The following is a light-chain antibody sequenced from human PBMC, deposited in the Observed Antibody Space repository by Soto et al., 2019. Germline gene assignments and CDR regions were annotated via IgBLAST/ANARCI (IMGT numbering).Light chain of an antibody. J-gene: IGKJ5*01. Sequence: EIVLTQSPATLSLSPGERATLSCSSSQSVSTYLAWYQQRPGQAPRLLIYDASYRATDIPPRFSGSGSGTDFTLTISSLEPEDFAVYYCQQRRSWPPTITFGQGARLEIK. V-gene: IGKV3-11*01. CDR1: QSVSTY. CDR3: QQRRSWPPTIT. CDR2: DAS.